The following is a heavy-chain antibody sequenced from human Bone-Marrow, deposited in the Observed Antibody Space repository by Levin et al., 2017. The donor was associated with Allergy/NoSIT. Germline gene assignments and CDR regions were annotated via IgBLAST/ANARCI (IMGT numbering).Heavy chain of an antibody. CDR1: GGSFSGYH. J-gene: IGHJ3*02. Sequence: PSETLSLTCGVSGGSFSGYHWGWIRQSPGKGLEWIGEVNHSGSTNYNPSLKSRVTISVDTSKNQFSLKLSSVTAADTGVYYCARDLLLWFGERDAFDIWGQGTMVTVS. CDR2: VNHSGST. CDR3: ARDLLLWFGERDAFDI. V-gene: IGHV4-34*01. D-gene: IGHD3-10*01.